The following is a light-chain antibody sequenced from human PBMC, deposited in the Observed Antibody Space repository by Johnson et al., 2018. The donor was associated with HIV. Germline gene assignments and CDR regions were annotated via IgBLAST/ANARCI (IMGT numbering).Light chain of an antibody. CDR2: EKN. CDR1: SSNIGNNY. J-gene: IGLJ1*01. V-gene: IGLV1-51*02. CDR3: GTWDSSLSAHYV. Sequence: QSVLTQSPSVSAAPGQKVTISCSGSSSNIGNNYVSWYQQLPGTAPKLLIYEKNKRPSGIPDRFSASKSGTSATLDITGLQTADEADYYCGTWDSSLSAHYVFGTGTKVTVL.